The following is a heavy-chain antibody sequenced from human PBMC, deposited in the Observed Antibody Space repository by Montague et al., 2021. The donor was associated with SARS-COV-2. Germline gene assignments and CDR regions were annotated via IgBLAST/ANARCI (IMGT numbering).Heavy chain of an antibody. D-gene: IGHD3-22*01. J-gene: IGHJ2*01. CDR1: GGSISTYS. CDR2: VYYSGSI. CDR3: ARGTRYSYDSTYYFDL. Sequence: SETLSLTCTVSGGSISTYSWSWIRQPPGKGLEWIGYVYYSGSINYNPSLKSRVTLSIDTSKNQFSLKLSSVTATDTAVYFCARGTRYSYDSTYYFDLWGRGTLVTVSS. V-gene: IGHV4-59*13.